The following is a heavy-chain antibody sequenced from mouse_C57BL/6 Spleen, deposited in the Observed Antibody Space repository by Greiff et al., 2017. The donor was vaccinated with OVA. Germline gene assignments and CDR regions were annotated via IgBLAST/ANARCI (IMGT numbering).Heavy chain of an antibody. CDR1: GFSFNTYA. Sequence: EVQLQESGGGLVQPKGSLKLSCAASGFSFNTYAMNWVRQAPGKGLEWVARIRSKSNNYATYYADSVKDRFTISRDDSESMLYLQMNNLKTEDTAMYYCVRHETGYYGSSYWYFDVWGTGTTVTVSS. CDR2: IRSKSNNYAT. V-gene: IGHV10-1*01. J-gene: IGHJ1*03. CDR3: VRHETGYYGSSYWYFDV. D-gene: IGHD1-1*01.